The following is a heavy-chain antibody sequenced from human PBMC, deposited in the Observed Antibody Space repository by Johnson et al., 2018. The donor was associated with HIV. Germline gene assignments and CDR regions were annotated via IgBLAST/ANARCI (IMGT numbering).Heavy chain of an antibody. D-gene: IGHD3-22*01. CDR1: GFTFGSYG. CDR3: AKDVGNYWPDAFDI. CDR2: ISGSGGNT. V-gene: IGHV3-23*04. Sequence: VQLVESGGGVVRPGGSLRLSCAASGFTFGSYGMHWVRQAPGKGLEWVSTISGSGGNTYYADSVKGRFTMSRDNSKNTLYLQMNSLRAEDTALYYCAKDVGNYWPDAFDIWGQGTMVTVSS. J-gene: IGHJ3*02.